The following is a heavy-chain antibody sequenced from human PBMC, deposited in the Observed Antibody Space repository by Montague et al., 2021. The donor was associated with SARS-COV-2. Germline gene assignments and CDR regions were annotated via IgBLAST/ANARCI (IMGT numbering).Heavy chain of an antibody. D-gene: IGHD3-9*01. CDR1: GFTFSSYE. CDR2: ISNSGSTI. V-gene: IGHV3-48*03. Sequence: SLRLSCAASGFTFSSYEMNWVRQAPGKGLEWVSYISNSGSTIYYADSVKGRFTISRDNAKNSLYLQMNSLRAEDTAVYYCDAWGYFDWLFRTDNWYFDLWGRGTLVTVSS. CDR3: DAWGYFDWLFRTDNWYFDL. J-gene: IGHJ2*01.